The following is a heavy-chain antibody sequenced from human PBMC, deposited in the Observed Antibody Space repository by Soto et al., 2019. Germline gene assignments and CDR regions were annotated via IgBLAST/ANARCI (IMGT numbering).Heavy chain of an antibody. V-gene: IGHV3-30-3*01. Sequence: PGGSLRLSCAASGFTFSSYAMHWVRQAPGKGLEWVAVISYDGSNKYYADSVKGRFTISGDNSKNTLYLQMNSLRAEDTAVYYCARAYYDILTGPARGMDVWGQGTTVTVSS. CDR2: ISYDGSNK. J-gene: IGHJ6*02. CDR1: GFTFSSYA. D-gene: IGHD3-9*01. CDR3: ARAYYDILTGPARGMDV.